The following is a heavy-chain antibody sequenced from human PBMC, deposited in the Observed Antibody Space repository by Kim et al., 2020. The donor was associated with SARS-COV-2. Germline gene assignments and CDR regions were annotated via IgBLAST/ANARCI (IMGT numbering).Heavy chain of an antibody. D-gene: IGHD1-26*01. V-gene: IGHV3-23*01. CDR1: GFTFSSYA. J-gene: IGHJ4*02. CDR2: ISNSGTST. Sequence: GGSLRLSCAASGFTFSSYAMSWVRRAPGKGLECVSSISNSGTSTYYADSVRGRFTISRDNSKNTLYLQMNSLSAEDTAVYYCAKEDLSGSSFHYWGQGTLVTVSS. CDR3: AKEDLSGSSFHY.